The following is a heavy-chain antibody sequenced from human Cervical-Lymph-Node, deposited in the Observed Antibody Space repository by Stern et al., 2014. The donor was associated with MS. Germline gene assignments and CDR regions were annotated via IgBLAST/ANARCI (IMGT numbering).Heavy chain of an antibody. CDR1: GYRFTNYW. D-gene: IGHD3-16*02. J-gene: IGHJ3*02. Sequence: VQLVQSGGEMKKPGESLQISCPGSGYRFTNYWIGWVRQMPGKGLEWMGIIYPGDSDARYSQSFRGRGTLSHDKSISTAYLQWTSLRASDTAIYYCARLVAPGGDAFDIWGQGTLVIVSS. CDR3: ARLVAPGGDAFDI. V-gene: IGHV5-51*01. CDR2: IYPGDSDA.